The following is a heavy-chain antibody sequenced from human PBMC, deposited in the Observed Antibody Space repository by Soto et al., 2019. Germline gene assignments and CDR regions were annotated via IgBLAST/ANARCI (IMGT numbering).Heavy chain of an antibody. J-gene: IGHJ6*02. Sequence: SETLSLTCTVSGGSISSYYWSWIRQPPGKGLEWIGYISDSGSTNYNPSLKSRVTISVDTSNNQFSLNLNSVTAADTAVYYCARHLTYCSAGSCYSDFPYYGMDVWGQGTTVTV. CDR2: ISDSGST. CDR3: ARHLTYCSAGSCYSDFPYYGMDV. V-gene: IGHV4-59*08. CDR1: GGSISSYY. D-gene: IGHD2-15*01.